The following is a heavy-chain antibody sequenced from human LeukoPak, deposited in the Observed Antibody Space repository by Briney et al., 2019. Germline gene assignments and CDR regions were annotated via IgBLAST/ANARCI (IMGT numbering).Heavy chain of an antibody. CDR3: ARGWYYDILTGYYNGFDY. V-gene: IGHV4-4*07. CDR2: IYTSGST. J-gene: IGHJ4*02. D-gene: IGHD3-9*01. Sequence: PSETLSLTCTVSGGSISSYYWSWIQQPAGKGLEWIGRIYTSGSTNYNPSLKSRVTMSVDTSKNQFSLKLSSVTAADTAVYYCARGWYYDILTGYYNGFDYWGQGTLVTVSS. CDR1: GGSISSYY.